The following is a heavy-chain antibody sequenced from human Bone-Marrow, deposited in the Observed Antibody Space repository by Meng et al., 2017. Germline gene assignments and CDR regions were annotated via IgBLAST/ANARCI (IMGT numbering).Heavy chain of an antibody. D-gene: IGHD5-24*01. CDR1: GFTFSSYG. V-gene: IGHV3-33*01. CDR3: ARGGDGYNYDY. Sequence: VGSGGGVVQPGRSLSLFCAGSGFTFSSYGMHWVRQAPGKGLEWVAVIWYDGSNKYYADSVKGRFTISRDNSKNTLYLQMNSLRAEDTAVYYCARGGDGYNYDYWGQGTLVTVAS. CDR2: IWYDGSNK. J-gene: IGHJ4*02.